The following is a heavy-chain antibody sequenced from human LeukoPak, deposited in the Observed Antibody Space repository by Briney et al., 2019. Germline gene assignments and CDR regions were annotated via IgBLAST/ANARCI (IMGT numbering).Heavy chain of an antibody. V-gene: IGHV1-18*01. CDR3: ARDGDIAARPGSYFDY. Sequence: ASVKVSCKASGYTFNNYIITWVRQAPGQGLEWMGWISVYNGNTNYAQKFQGRVTITADESTSTAYMELSSLRSEDTAVYYCARDGDIAARPGSYFDYWGQGTLVTVSS. CDR1: GYTFNNYI. D-gene: IGHD6-6*01. J-gene: IGHJ4*02. CDR2: ISVYNGNT.